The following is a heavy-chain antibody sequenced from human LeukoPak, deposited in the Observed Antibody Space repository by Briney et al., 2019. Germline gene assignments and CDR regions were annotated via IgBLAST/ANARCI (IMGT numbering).Heavy chain of an antibody. Sequence: KSSETLSLTCTVSGGSISSSSYYWGWIRQPPGKGLEWIGSIYYSGSTYYNPSLKSRVTISVDTSKNQFSLKLSSVTAADTAVYYCAREGDYSRPSPNDAFDIWGQGTMVTVSS. CDR2: IYYSGST. J-gene: IGHJ3*02. V-gene: IGHV4-39*07. CDR3: AREGDYSRPSPNDAFDI. CDR1: GGSISSSSYY. D-gene: IGHD4-11*01.